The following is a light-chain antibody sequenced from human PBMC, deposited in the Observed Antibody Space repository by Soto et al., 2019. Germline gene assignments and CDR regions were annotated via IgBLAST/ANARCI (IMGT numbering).Light chain of an antibody. Sequence: DIQMTQSPSSLSASVGDRVTITCRASQSITSYLNWYQQKPGKAPKLLLYAASSLQSGVPSRFSGSGSGTDFTLSISRLQPEDFATYYCQQSYSTPYTFGQGTKLEIK. CDR1: QSITSY. V-gene: IGKV1-39*01. CDR3: QQSYSTPYT. CDR2: AAS. J-gene: IGKJ2*01.